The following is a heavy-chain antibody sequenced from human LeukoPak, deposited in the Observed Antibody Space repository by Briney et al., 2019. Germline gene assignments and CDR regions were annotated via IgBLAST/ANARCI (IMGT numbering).Heavy chain of an antibody. D-gene: IGHD5-12*01. CDR2: IQQDGSEK. CDR3: ARSYDPEYFDY. J-gene: IGHJ4*02. CDR1: RFTFSNYW. Sequence: PGGSLRLSCAASRFTFSNYWMTWVRQTPGKGLEWVANIQQDGSEKYYVDSVKGRFTISRDNAKNSLYLQMNSLRAEDTAVYYCARSYDPEYFDYWGQGTLVTVSS. V-gene: IGHV3-7*01.